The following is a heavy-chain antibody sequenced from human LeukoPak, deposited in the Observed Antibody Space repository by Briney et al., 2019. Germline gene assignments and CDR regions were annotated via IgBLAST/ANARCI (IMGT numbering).Heavy chain of an antibody. J-gene: IGHJ4*02. CDR1: GGSFSDYY. CDR2: INHSGST. Sequence: SSETLSLTCAVYGGSFSDYYWSWIRQPPGKGLEWIGEINHSGSTNYNPSLKSRVTMSVDTSKNQFSLKLSSVTAADTAVYYCARDQGYSSSWYYNFDYWGQGTLVTVSS. CDR3: ARDQGYSSSWYYNFDY. D-gene: IGHD6-13*01. V-gene: IGHV4-34*01.